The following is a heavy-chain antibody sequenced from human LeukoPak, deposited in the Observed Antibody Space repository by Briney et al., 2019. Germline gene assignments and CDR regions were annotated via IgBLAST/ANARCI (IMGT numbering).Heavy chain of an antibody. D-gene: IGHD3-10*01. V-gene: IGHV3-48*01. CDR1: GFTFSSYS. J-gene: IGHJ4*02. CDR2: ISSSSTI. CDR3: ARALWFGELLDY. Sequence: GGSLRLSCAVSGFTFSSYSMNWVRQAPGKGLEWVSYISSSSTIYYADSVKGRFTISRDNAKNSLYLQMNSLRAEDTAVYYCARALWFGELLDYWGQGTLVTVSS.